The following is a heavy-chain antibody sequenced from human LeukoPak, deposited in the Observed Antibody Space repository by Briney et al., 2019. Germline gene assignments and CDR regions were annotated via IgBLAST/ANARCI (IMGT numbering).Heavy chain of an antibody. D-gene: IGHD6-19*01. CDR2: INHCGST. CDR3: ARSTYSNGWYEEDYYYMDV. CDR1: GGSFSGYY. J-gene: IGHJ6*03. Sequence: SETLSLTCAVYGGSFSGYYWSWIRQPPEKGLDGIGVINHCGSTNYNPSLKSRVTMSLDTSKNQFSLKLSSVTAADTAVYYCARSTYSNGWYEEDYYYMDVWGKGTTVTISS. V-gene: IGHV4-34*01.